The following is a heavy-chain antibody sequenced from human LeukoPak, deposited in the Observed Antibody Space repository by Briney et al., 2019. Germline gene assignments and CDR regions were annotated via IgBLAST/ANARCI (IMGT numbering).Heavy chain of an antibody. J-gene: IGHJ5*02. Sequence: SETLSLTCTVSGGSISSSSYHWGWIRQPPGKGLEWIGSIYYSGSTYNNPSLRSRVTISVDTSKNQFSLKLSSVTAADTAVYYYARPSVIVLTAYAIPNWFHPWGQGILVTVSS. CDR3: ARPSVIVLTAYAIPNWFHP. V-gene: IGHV4-39*01. CDR1: GGSISSSSYH. D-gene: IGHD2-8*01. CDR2: IYYSGST.